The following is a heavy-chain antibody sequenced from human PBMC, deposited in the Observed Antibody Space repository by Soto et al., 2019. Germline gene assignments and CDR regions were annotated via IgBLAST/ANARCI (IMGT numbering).Heavy chain of an antibody. CDR1: GGSVSSGGYS. CDR2: IYQSGST. D-gene: IGHD4-17*01. V-gene: IGHV4-30-2*01. Sequence: QLQLQESGSGLVKPSQTLSLTCAVSGGSVSSGGYSWSWIRQPPGKGLQWIGYIYQSGSTYYNPSLKSRVXXSXDXXKNQFSPNLNSVPAADTAMYYCARSNYGDYVWFAPWGQGTLVTVSS. J-gene: IGHJ5*02. CDR3: ARSNYGDYVWFAP.